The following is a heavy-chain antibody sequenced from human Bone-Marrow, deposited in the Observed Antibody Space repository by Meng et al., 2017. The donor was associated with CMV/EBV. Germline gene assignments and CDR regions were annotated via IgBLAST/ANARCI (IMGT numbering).Heavy chain of an antibody. Sequence: SQILSLTCAVYGGSFSGYYWSWIRQPPGKGLEWIGEINHSGSTNYNPSLKSRVTISVDTYKNQFTLKLSAVTAADTTVYYCARIRRLGVRWGADDWGQGTRVTVSS. CDR1: GGSFSGYY. V-gene: IGHV4-34*01. CDR2: INHSGST. J-gene: IGHJ4*02. D-gene: IGHD3-16*01. CDR3: ARIRRLGVRWGADD.